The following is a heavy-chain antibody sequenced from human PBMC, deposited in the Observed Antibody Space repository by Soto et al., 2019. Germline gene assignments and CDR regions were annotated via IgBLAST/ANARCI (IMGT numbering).Heavy chain of an antibody. V-gene: IGHV3-48*02. CDR2: ISSSSSTI. J-gene: IGHJ4*02. CDR3: ARIAGASRGNDY. CDR1: GFTYSSDS. Sequence: GGSLRLSCAAYGFTYSSDSMNWVRQYPGKGLEWVSYISSSSSTIYYADSVKGRFTISRDNAKNSLYLQMNSLRDEDTAMYYCARIAGASRGNDYWGQGTLVTVSS. D-gene: IGHD6-13*01.